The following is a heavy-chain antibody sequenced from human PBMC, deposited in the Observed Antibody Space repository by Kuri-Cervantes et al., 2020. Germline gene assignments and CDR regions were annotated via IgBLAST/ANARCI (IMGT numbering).Heavy chain of an antibody. V-gene: IGHV3-9*01. Sequence: GGSLRLSCAVSGFTFDDYAMHWVRQAPGKGLEWVSGISRNSGSIGYADSVKGRFTISRDNAKNSLYLLMNSLRAEDTALYYCAKDLSGGVVAAAFDNWGQGTLVTVSS. CDR3: AKDLSGGVVAAAFDN. CDR1: GFTFDDYA. D-gene: IGHD2-15*01. J-gene: IGHJ4*02. CDR2: ISRNSGSI.